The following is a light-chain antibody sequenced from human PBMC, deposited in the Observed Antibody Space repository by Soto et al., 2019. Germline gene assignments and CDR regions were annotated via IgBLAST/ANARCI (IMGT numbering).Light chain of an antibody. CDR3: QQFNSYPRYA. CDR2: DAS. J-gene: IGKJ2*01. Sequence: AIQLTQSPSSLSASVGDRVTITCRASQGISSALAWYQQKPGTAPKLLIYDASSLESGVLSRFSSSGSGTDFTLTISSLQPEDVASYYCQQFNSYPRYAFGQGTKLEIK. V-gene: IGKV1-13*02. CDR1: QGISSA.